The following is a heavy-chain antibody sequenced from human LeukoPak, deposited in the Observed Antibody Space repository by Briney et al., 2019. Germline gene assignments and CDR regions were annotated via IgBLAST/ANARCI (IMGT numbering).Heavy chain of an antibody. V-gene: IGHV3-23*01. J-gene: IGHJ4*02. D-gene: IGHD1-1*01. Sequence: HPGGSLRLSCAASGLTLSCCAMTWVRQAPGKGLEWVSSISISGDVTNYTDSVKGRFTISRDDSKNTLYLQMNSLRVEDTAVYYCANSHKNAPGIHWGQGTLVTVPS. CDR1: GLTLSCCA. CDR2: ISISGDVT. CDR3: ANSHKNAPGIH.